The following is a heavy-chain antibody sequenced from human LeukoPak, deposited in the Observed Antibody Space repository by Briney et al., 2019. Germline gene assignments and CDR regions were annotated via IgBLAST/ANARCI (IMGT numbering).Heavy chain of an antibody. J-gene: IGHJ4*02. Sequence: ASVTVSCKASGYTFTSYYMHWVRQAPGQGLEWMGIINPSGGSTTYAQMFQGRVTMTRDTSTRTVYMELRSLRSDDTAVYYCATSLYYYDSSGYYYGRGFHYWGQGTLVTVSS. CDR3: ATSLYYYDSSGYYYGRGFHY. CDR1: GYTFTSYY. CDR2: INPSGGST. D-gene: IGHD3-22*01. V-gene: IGHV1-46*01.